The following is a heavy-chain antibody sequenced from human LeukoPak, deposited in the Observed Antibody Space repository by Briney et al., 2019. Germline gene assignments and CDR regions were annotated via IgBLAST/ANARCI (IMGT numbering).Heavy chain of an antibody. CDR1: GHTFTSYA. CDR3: ARGRITMVRGVIIKGDPPLN. J-gene: IGHJ4*02. Sequence: ASVKVSCKASGHTFTSYAMHWVRQAPGQRLEWMGWINAGNGNTKYSQKFQGRVTITRDTSASTAYMELSSLRSEDTAVYYCARGRITMVRGVIIKGDPPLNWGQGTLVTVSS. V-gene: IGHV1-3*01. CDR2: INAGNGNT. D-gene: IGHD3-10*01.